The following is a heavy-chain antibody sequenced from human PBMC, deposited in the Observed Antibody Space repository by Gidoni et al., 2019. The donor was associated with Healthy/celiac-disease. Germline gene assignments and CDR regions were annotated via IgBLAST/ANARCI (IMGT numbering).Heavy chain of an antibody. V-gene: IGHV3-23*01. CDR2: ISGSGGST. D-gene: IGHD6-13*01. Sequence: EVQLLESGGGLVQPGGSLRLSCAASGFTFSSYAMSWVRQAPGKGLEWVSAISGSGGSTYYADSVKGRFTISRDNSKNTLYLQMNSLRAEDTAVYYCAKDFPKYSSSWTGPGYGMDVWGQGTTVTVSS. CDR3: AKDFPKYSSSWTGPGYGMDV. CDR1: GFTFSSYA. J-gene: IGHJ6*02.